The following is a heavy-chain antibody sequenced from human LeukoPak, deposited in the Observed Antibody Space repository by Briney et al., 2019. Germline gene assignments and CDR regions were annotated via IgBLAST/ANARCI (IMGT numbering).Heavy chain of an antibody. V-gene: IGHV3-48*01. J-gene: IGHJ6*03. Sequence: PGESLRLSCAVSGFTLSNYSMNWVRQAPGKGLEWISYISGSGFTIHYADSVKGRFTISRDNAKNSLYLQMDSLRAEDTAVYYCARGVPKTSYYYYYMDVWGKGTTVTVSS. CDR3: ARGVPKTSYYYYYMDV. D-gene: IGHD4-11*01. CDR1: GFTLSNYS. CDR2: ISGSGFTI.